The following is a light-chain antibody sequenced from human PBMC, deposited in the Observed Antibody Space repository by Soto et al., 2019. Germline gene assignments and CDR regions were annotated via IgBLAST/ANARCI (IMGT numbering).Light chain of an antibody. CDR2: GAS. Sequence: EIVVTQSPVTLSVSPGERATLSCRASQSVSSNLAWYQQKPGQAPRRLIYGASTRKTSVTARFSGSGSGTEFTPTISSLQSEDYAVYYCQHYNNWPPWTFGQGTKVEIK. CDR1: QSVSSN. V-gene: IGKV3-15*01. J-gene: IGKJ1*01. CDR3: QHYNNWPPWT.